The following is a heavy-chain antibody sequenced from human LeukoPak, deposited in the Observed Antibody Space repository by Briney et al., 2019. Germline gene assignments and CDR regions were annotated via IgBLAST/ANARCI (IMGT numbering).Heavy chain of an antibody. Sequence: GGSLRPSCAASGFTFSNYAMTWVRQAPGRGLEWVSAIGGSGGSTYYADSVKGRFTISRDNSKNTVYLQMNSLRAEDTAVYYCAQLGDVDYWGQGTRVTVSS. V-gene: IGHV3-23*01. CDR2: IGGSGGST. CDR1: GFTFSNYA. J-gene: IGHJ4*02. CDR3: AQLGDVDY.